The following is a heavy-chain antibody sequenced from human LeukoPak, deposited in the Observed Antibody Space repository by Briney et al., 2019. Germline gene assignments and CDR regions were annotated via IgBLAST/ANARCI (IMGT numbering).Heavy chain of an antibody. D-gene: IGHD2/OR15-2a*01. J-gene: IGHJ4*02. CDR2: ISNTGGRT. CDR3: AKRMGYDFGHFDY. Sequence: GGSLRLSCAASGLTFSNYAVGWVRQAPGRGLEWVSAISNTGGRTYYADSVKGRFTISRDNSKNTLYLQMNSLRDDDAGVYYCAKRMGYDFGHFDYWGQGALVTVSS. CDR1: GLTFSNYA. V-gene: IGHV3-23*01.